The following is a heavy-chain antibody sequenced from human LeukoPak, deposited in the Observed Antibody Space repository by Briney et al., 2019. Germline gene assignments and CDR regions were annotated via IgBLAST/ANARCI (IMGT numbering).Heavy chain of an antibody. D-gene: IGHD6-19*01. CDR2: INPNSGGT. Sequence: ASVKVSCKASGFTFTGYYMHWVRQAPGQGLEWMGWINPNSGGTNYAQKFQGRVTMTRDTSISTAYMELSRLRSDDTAVYYCARGGSSGWYQAFDIWGQGTMVTVSS. CDR3: ARGGSSGWYQAFDI. V-gene: IGHV1-2*02. J-gene: IGHJ3*02. CDR1: GFTFTGYY.